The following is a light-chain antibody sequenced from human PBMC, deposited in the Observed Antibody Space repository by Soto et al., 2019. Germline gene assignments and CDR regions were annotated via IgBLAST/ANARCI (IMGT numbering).Light chain of an antibody. J-gene: IGKJ2*01. CDR2: KAS. Sequence: DIQMTQSPSTLSASVGDRVTITCRASQSISSWLAWYQQKPGKAPKLLIYKASSLESGVPSRFSGRGSGTEFPLTISTLQPDDFTPYYCHQYNSYLYTFGQGTKLEIK. V-gene: IGKV1-5*03. CDR3: HQYNSYLYT. CDR1: QSISSW.